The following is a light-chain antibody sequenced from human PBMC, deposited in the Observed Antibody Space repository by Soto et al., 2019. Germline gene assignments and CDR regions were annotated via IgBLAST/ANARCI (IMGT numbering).Light chain of an antibody. CDR1: SSDIGGAYNY. J-gene: IGLJ1*01. Sequence: QSALTQPASVSGSPGQSITISCTGTSSDIGGAYNYVSWYQQHPGKAPKLMIYEVSNRPSGVSNRFSGSKSGNTASLTISGLQAEDEADYYCSSYTSSSTRVFGTGTKVTVL. CDR2: EVS. V-gene: IGLV2-14*01. CDR3: SSYTSSSTRV.